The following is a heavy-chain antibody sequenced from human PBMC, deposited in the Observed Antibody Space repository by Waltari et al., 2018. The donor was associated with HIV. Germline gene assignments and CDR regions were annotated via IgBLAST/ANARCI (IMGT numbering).Heavy chain of an antibody. Sequence: VQLVESGGGLVQPGGSLRLSCAASGFTFSSYWMHWVRQAPGKGLVWVSRINSDGSSTSYADSVKGRFTISRDNAKNTLYLQMNSLRAEDTAVYYCASGYSSSWRSDYYYGMDVWGQGTTVTVSS. CDR1: GFTFSSYW. V-gene: IGHV3-74*01. D-gene: IGHD6-13*01. CDR3: ASGYSSSWRSDYYYGMDV. J-gene: IGHJ6*02. CDR2: INSDGSST.